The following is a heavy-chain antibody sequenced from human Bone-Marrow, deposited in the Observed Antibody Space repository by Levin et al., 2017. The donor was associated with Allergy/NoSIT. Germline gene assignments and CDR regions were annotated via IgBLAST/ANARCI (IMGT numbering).Heavy chain of an antibody. CDR3: ARDRRGQGEGRDI. V-gene: IGHV3-7*01. CDR2: INQDGSEK. Sequence: PGGSLRLSCSASGFMFSNSWMTWVRQAPGKGLEWVANINQDGSEKYYVDSVEGRFTISRDNGKNSLYLQLNNLRAEDAASYYCARDRRGQGEGRDIWGQGTVVTVSS. J-gene: IGHJ3*02. D-gene: IGHD3-10*01. CDR1: GFMFSNSW.